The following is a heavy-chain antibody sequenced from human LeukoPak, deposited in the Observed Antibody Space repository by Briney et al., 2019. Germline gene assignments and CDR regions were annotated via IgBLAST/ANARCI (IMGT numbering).Heavy chain of an antibody. CDR1: GYTFTSYY. CDR3: ARDLSRFLEWLSGWFDP. J-gene: IGHJ5*02. CDR2: INPSGGST. D-gene: IGHD3-3*01. Sequence: ASVKVSCKASGYTFTSYYMHWVRQAPGQGLEWMGIINPSGGSTSYAQKFQGRVTMTRDMSTSTVYMELSSLRTEDTAVYYCARDLSRFLEWLSGWFDPWGQGTLVTVSS. V-gene: IGHV1-46*03.